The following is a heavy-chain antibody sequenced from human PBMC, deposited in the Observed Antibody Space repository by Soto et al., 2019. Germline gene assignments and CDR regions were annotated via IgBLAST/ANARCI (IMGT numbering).Heavy chain of an antibody. CDR3: ARAMDIGMASKDNLFAP. Sequence: GGSLRLSCAASGFTFRSYAMHWVRQAPGKGLEWVATISYDENNRYYTDSVKGRFTISRDNSKNTVYLQVNSLRDEDTAVYYCARAMDIGMASKDNLFAPWGQGTLVTVSS. CDR1: GFTFRSYA. V-gene: IGHV3-30-3*01. CDR2: ISYDENNR. D-gene: IGHD2-2*03. J-gene: IGHJ5*02.